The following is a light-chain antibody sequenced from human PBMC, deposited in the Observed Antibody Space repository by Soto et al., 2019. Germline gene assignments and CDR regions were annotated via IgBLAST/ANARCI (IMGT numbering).Light chain of an antibody. V-gene: IGLV2-14*03. CDR1: SSDVGGYNY. J-gene: IGLJ2*01. CDR3: SSYSSTNTRLV. CDR2: DVN. Sequence: QSALTQPASVSGSPGQSITISCTGTSSDVGGYNYVSWCQHHPDKAPKLMIYDVNNRPSGVSHRFSGSKSGNTASLTISGLQAEDEAAYYCSSYSSTNTRLVFGGGTQLTVL.